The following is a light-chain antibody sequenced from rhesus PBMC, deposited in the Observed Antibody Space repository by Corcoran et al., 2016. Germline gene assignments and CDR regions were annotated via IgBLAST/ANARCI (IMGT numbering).Light chain of an antibody. CDR1: QGISTY. Sequence: DIQMTQSPSSLSASVGDRVTITCRASQGISTYLNWYQQKPGKPPKRLIYAASSLESGVPSRFSGSGSGTDFTLTISSLRPEDFATYYCLQYNSNPYSFGQGTKVEIK. CDR3: LQYNSNPYS. V-gene: IGKV1-43*01. J-gene: IGKJ2*01. CDR2: AAS.